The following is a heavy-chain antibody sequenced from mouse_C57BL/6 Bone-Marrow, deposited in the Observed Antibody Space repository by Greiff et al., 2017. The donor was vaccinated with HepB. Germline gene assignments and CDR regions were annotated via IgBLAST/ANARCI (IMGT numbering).Heavy chain of an antibody. D-gene: IGHD1-1*01. Sequence: QVQLKQSGPELVKPGASVKISCKASGYTFTDYYINWVKQRPGQGLEWIGWIFPGSGSTYYNEKFKGKATLTVDKSSSTAYMLLRSLTSEDSAVYFCARYYGSSYWYFDVWGTGTTVTVSS. V-gene: IGHV1-75*01. CDR3: ARYYGSSYWYFDV. CDR1: GYTFTDYY. CDR2: IFPGSGST. J-gene: IGHJ1*03.